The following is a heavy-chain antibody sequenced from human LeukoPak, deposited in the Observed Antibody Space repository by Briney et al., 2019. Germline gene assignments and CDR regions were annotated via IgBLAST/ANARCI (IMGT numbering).Heavy chain of an antibody. Sequence: GGSLRLSCAASGFNFDDYTMHWVRQAPGKGLEWVSLISWDGGSTYYADSVKGRFTISRDNSKNSLYLQMNSLRAEDTALYYCAKTAFSGSDYDYYMDVWGKGTTVTVSS. CDR1: GFNFDDYT. V-gene: IGHV3-43D*03. CDR2: ISWDGGST. J-gene: IGHJ6*03. D-gene: IGHD2-8*02. CDR3: AKTAFSGSDYDYYMDV.